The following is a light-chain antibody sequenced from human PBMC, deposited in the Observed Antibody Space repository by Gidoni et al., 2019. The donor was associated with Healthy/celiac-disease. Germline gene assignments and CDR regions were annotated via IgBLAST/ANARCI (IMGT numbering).Light chain of an antibody. CDR2: EVS. CDR1: SSDVGGYKY. CDR3: SSYTSSSTLGV. Sequence: QPPLTQPASVSGSPEQSITISCTGTSSDVGGYKYVSWYQQHPGKAPKLMIYEVSNRPSGVSNRFSGSKSGNTASLTISGLQAEDEADYYCSSYTSSSTLGVFGGGTKLTVL. V-gene: IGLV2-14*01. J-gene: IGLJ2*01.